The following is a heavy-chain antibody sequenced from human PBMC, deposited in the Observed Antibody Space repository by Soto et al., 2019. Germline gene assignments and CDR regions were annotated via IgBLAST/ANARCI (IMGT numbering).Heavy chain of an antibody. D-gene: IGHD3-16*01. CDR1: GGTFSSYA. V-gene: IGHV1-69*13. CDR3: AKCSTMITFGGVITFPASN. J-gene: IGHJ4*02. Sequence: SVKVSCKASGGTFSSYAISWVRQAPGQGLEWMGGIIPIFGTANYAQKFQGRVTITADESTSTAYMELSSLRAEDTAVYYCAKCSTMITFGGVITFPASNWGQGTLVTVSS. CDR2: IIPIFGTA.